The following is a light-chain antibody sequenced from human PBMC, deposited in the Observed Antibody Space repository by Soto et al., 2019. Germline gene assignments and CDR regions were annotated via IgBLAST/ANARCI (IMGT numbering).Light chain of an antibody. Sequence: DIVMTQSPATLSVAPGERVIFSCRASQGVSRKLAWYQHKPGQAPRLLISGASTGATGIPDRFNGSGSGTDFALTINRLEPEDFAVYFCQQYDGAPLTFGPGTKVDVK. CDR3: QQYDGAPLT. J-gene: IGKJ3*01. CDR2: GAS. V-gene: IGKV3D-15*01. CDR1: QGVSRK.